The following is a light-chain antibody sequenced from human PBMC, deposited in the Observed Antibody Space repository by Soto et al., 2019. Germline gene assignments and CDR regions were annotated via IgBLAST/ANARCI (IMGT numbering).Light chain of an antibody. V-gene: IGKV3-11*01. J-gene: IGKJ4*01. CDR3: QQRSNWPPSLT. Sequence: IVLTQSPATLSLSPGERATLSCRASQRVSSYLAWYQQKPGQAPRLLIYDASNRATGIPARFSGSGSGTDFTLTISSLEPEDFAVYYCQQRSNWPPSLTFGGGTKVDIK. CDR2: DAS. CDR1: QRVSSY.